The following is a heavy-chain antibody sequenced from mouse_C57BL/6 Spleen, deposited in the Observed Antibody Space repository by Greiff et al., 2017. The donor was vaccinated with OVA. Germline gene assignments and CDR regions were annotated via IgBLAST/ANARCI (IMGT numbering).Heavy chain of an antibody. CDR3: ARGDDGYPFAY. Sequence: VQLQQPGAELVMPGASVKLSCTASGYTFTSYWMHWVKQRPGQGLEWIGEIDPSDSYTNYNQKFKGKSTLTVDKSSSTAYMQLSSLTSEDAAVYYCARGDDGYPFAYWGQGTLVTVSA. V-gene: IGHV1-69*01. CDR1: GYTFTSYW. J-gene: IGHJ3*01. D-gene: IGHD2-3*01. CDR2: IDPSDSYT.